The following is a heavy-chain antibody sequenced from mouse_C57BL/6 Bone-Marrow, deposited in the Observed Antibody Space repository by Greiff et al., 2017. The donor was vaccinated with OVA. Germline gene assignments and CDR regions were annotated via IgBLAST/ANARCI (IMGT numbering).Heavy chain of an antibody. Sequence: LQESGAELVKPGASVKMSCKASGYTFTSYWITWVKQRPGQGLEWIGDIYPGSGSTNYNEKFKSKATLTVDTSSSTAYMQLSSLTSEDSAVYYCATYDYDVDDWGQGTTLTVSS. CDR1: GYTFTSYW. CDR2: IYPGSGST. D-gene: IGHD2-4*01. J-gene: IGHJ2*01. V-gene: IGHV1-55*01. CDR3: ATYDYDVDD.